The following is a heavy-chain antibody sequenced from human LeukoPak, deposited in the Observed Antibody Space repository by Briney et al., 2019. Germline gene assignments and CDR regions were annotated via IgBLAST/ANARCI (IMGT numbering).Heavy chain of an antibody. CDR2: IRSSGSTI. V-gene: IGHV3-11*04. CDR3: AKRVYGVRGVIRPYYMDV. CDR1: GFTFSDYY. Sequence: PGGSLRLSCAASGFTFSDYYMSWIRQAPGKGLEWVSYIRSSGSTIYYADSVKGRFTISRDNAKNSLYLQMNSLRAEDTAMYYCAKRVYGVRGVIRPYYMDVWGKGTTVTVSS. J-gene: IGHJ6*03. D-gene: IGHD3-10*01.